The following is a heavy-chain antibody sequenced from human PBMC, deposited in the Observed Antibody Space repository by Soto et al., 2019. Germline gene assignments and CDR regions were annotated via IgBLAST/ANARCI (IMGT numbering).Heavy chain of an antibody. CDR1: GGTFSSYA. J-gene: IGHJ6*02. Sequence: SVKVSCKASGGTFSSYAISWVRQAPGQGLEWMGGIIPIFGTANYAQKFRGRVTITADESTSTAYMELSSLRSEDTAVYYCARRGYSGYETAYYYGMDVWGQGTTVTVS. V-gene: IGHV1-69*13. CDR3: ARRGYSGYETAYYYGMDV. CDR2: IIPIFGTA. D-gene: IGHD5-12*01.